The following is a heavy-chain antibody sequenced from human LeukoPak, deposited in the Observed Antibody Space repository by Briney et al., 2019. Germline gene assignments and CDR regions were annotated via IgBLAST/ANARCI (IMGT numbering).Heavy chain of an antibody. Sequence: SETLSLTCTVSGGSISSSSYYWGWIRQPPGKGLEWIGSIYYSGSTYYNPSLKSRVTISVDTSKNQFSLKLSSVTAADTAVYYCAKQPFLSSPSRGSGYWGQGTLVTVSS. CDR3: AKQPFLSSPSRGSGY. CDR2: IYYSGST. CDR1: GGSISSSSYY. J-gene: IGHJ4*02. V-gene: IGHV4-39*01. D-gene: IGHD6-6*01.